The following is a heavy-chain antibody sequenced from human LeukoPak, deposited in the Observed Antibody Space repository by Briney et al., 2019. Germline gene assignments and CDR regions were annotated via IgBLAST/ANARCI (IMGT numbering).Heavy chain of an antibody. D-gene: IGHD6-13*01. Sequence: GGSLRLSCVASAFTFSGHPVSWVRQAPGKGLGWVSVISADATARFYADSVKGRFTISRDNSVNTVSLQMNNLRVEDTALYYCAKGGSSSGRLDPWGQGTLVTVSS. CDR3: AKGGSSSGRLDP. CDR2: ISADATAR. CDR1: AFTFSGHP. V-gene: IGHV3-23*01. J-gene: IGHJ5*02.